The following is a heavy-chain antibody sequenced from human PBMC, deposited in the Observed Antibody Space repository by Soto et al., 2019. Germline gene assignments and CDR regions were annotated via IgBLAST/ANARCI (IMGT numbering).Heavy chain of an antibody. CDR1: GFTFSSYA. CDR3: SKEKSSSGCCNWFDP. CDR2: ISDSGGST. Sequence: GGSLRLSCAASGFTFSSYAMHWVRQAPGKGLEFVSAISDSGGSTYYADSVKGRFTISRDNSKNTLYLQMNSLRAEDTAVYYCSKEKSSSGCCNWFDPWGQGTLVTVSS. V-gene: IGHV3-64*04. D-gene: IGHD2-2*01. J-gene: IGHJ5*02.